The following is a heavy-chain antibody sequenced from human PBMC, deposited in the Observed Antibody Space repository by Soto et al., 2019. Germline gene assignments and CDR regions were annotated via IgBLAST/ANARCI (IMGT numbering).Heavy chain of an antibody. Sequence: QVQLQESGPGLVKPSQTLSLTCTVSGGSISSGGYYWSWIRQHPGKGLEWIGYIYYSGSTYYNPSLKGRVTLSVDTSKNQVSLKLSSVTAADTAVYYCARDKIVDWGFGEYYYYGMDVWGQGTTVTVSS. D-gene: IGHD7-27*01. J-gene: IGHJ6*02. CDR1: GGSISSGGYY. CDR3: ARDKIVDWGFGEYYYYGMDV. CDR2: IYYSGST. V-gene: IGHV4-31*03.